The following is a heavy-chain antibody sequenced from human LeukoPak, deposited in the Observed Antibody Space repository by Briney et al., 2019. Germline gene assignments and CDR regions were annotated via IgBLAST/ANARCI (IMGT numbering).Heavy chain of an antibody. J-gene: IGHJ4*02. CDR2: ISGTGVTK. CDR3: ATHYDTSGYYYFDF. CDR1: GFTFSSCA. Sequence: GGSLRLSCAASGFTFSSCALTWVRQAPGKGLEGVSTISGTGVTKFYADSVRGRFTISRDNSTNSLYLQMSSLRAADTAVYYCATHYDTSGYYYFDFWGQGTLVTVSS. D-gene: IGHD3-22*01. V-gene: IGHV3-23*01.